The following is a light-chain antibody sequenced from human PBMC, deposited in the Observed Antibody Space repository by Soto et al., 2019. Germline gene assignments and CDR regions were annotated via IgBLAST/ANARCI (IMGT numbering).Light chain of an antibody. CDR3: PQYDSLPLT. CDR1: QDIKNY. Sequence: DIQMTQSPSSLSASVGDRVTITCQASQDIKNYLNWYQQKSGKAPKLLIYDASNLETGVPSRFSGSGSGTDFTFTISSLQAEDIATYYCPQYDSLPLTFGGGTKVDIK. J-gene: IGKJ4*01. V-gene: IGKV1-33*01. CDR2: DAS.